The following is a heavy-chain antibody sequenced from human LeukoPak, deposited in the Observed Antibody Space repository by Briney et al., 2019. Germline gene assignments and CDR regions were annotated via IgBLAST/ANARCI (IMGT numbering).Heavy chain of an antibody. V-gene: IGHV3-48*03. CDR1: GFTFSSYE. J-gene: IGHJ4*02. CDR2: ISGSGENI. CDR3: ARDWATTWYGEYFDH. D-gene: IGHD3-10*01. Sequence: GGSLRLSCAASGFTFSSYEMDWVRQAPGKGLEWVSHISGSGENIYYADSVKGRFTISRDNTKNLLYLQMNSLRAEDTAVYSCARDWATTWYGEYFDHWGQGTLVTVSS.